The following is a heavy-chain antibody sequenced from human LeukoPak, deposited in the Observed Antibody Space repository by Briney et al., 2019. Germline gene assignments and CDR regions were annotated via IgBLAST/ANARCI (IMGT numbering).Heavy chain of an antibody. Sequence: GGSLRLSCAASGFTFSSYGMHWVRQAPGKGLEWVAVISYDGSNKYYADSVKGRFTISRDNAKNSLYLQMNSLRAEDTAVYYCARDGDSSGWYNWFDPWGQGTLVTVSS. CDR2: ISYDGSNK. CDR1: GFTFSSYG. V-gene: IGHV3-30*03. D-gene: IGHD6-19*01. CDR3: ARDGDSSGWYNWFDP. J-gene: IGHJ5*02.